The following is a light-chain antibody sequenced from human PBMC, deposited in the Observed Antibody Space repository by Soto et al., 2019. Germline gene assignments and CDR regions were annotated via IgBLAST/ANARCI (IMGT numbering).Light chain of an antibody. CDR3: QQYGPSRT. CDR2: GVS. J-gene: IGKJ1*01. Sequence: EIVLTQSPGTLSLSPGEKATLSCRASQSLSSAFLAWYQQKPGQAPRLLIYGVSNRATGIPDRFSGSGSGTDFTLTISRLESEDFAVYFCQQYGPSRTFGQGTKVDIK. V-gene: IGKV3-20*01. CDR1: QSLSSAF.